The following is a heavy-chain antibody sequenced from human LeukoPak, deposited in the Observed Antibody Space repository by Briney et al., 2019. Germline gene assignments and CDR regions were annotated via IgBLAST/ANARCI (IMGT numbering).Heavy chain of an antibody. CDR1: GFTFSGSA. CDR2: IRSKANSYAT. V-gene: IGHV3-73*01. D-gene: IGHD3-10*01. J-gene: IGHJ4*02. Sequence: SGGSLRLSCAASGFTFSGSAMHWVRQASGKGLEWVGRIRSKANSYATAYAASVKGRFTISRDNSKNTLYLQMNSLRAEDTAVYYCANERGYSGPGTYYSFDYWGQGTLVTVSS. CDR3: ANERGYSGPGTYYSFDY.